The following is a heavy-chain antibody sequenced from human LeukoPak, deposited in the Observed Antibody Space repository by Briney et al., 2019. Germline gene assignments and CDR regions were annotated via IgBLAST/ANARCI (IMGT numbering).Heavy chain of an antibody. CDR1: GFTFDDYA. Sequence: GGSLRLSCAASGFTFDDYAMLWVRQTPGKGLEWVSGISWNSGSIGYADSVKGRFTISRDNAKNSLYLQMNSLRTEDTALYYCAKGHTYGFDYVDYWGQGTLVTVSP. CDR2: ISWNSGSI. V-gene: IGHV3-9*01. CDR3: AKGHTYGFDYVDY. J-gene: IGHJ4*02. D-gene: IGHD5-18*01.